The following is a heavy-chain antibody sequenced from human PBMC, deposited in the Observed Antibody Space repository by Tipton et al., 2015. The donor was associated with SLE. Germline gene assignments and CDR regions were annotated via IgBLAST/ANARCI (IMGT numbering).Heavy chain of an antibody. CDR2: IWYDGSNK. D-gene: IGHD2-15*01. CDR1: GFTFSSYG. V-gene: IGHV3-33*01. J-gene: IGHJ6*03. CDR3: ATAGVGENYYYMDA. Sequence: SLRLSCAASGFTFSSYGMHWVRQAPGKGLEWVAVIWYDGSNKYYAESVKGRFTISRDNSKNTLYLQMNSLRAEDTAVYYCATAGVGENYYYMDAWGKGTTVTVSS.